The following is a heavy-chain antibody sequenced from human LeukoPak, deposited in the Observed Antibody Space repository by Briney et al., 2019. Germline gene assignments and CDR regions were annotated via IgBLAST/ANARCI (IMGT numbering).Heavy chain of an antibody. CDR2: ISAYNGNT. CDR3: AKQILYGSGSYYNGGAFDI. J-gene: IGHJ3*02. Sequence: ASVKVSCKASGYTFTSYGISWVRQAPGQGLEWMGWISAYNGNTNYAQKLQGRVTMTTDTSTSTAYMELRSLRSDDTAVYYCAKQILYGSGSYYNGGAFDIWGLGTMVTVSS. CDR1: GYTFTSYG. D-gene: IGHD3-10*01. V-gene: IGHV1-18*01.